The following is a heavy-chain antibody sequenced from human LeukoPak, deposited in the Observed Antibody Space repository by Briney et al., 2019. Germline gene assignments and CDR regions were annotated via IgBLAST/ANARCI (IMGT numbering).Heavy chain of an antibody. CDR3: ASSTVVAFDAFDI. D-gene: IGHD4-23*01. V-gene: IGHV4-30-2*02. J-gene: IGHJ3*02. Sequence: SETLSLTCAVSGGSISSGGYSWSWIRQPPGKGLEWIGYIYHSGSTYYNPSLKSRVTISVDRSKNQFSLKLSSVTAADTAVYYCASSTVVAFDAFDIWGQGTMVTVSS. CDR1: GGSISSGGYS. CDR2: IYHSGST.